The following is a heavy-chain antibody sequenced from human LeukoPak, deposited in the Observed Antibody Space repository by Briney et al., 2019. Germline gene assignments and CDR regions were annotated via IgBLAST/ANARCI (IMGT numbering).Heavy chain of an antibody. CDR1: GFTFSSYS. CDR3: ARAGGYSSSSPLLFGY. J-gene: IGHJ4*02. D-gene: IGHD6-6*01. CDR2: ISSSSSYI. V-gene: IGHV3-21*01. Sequence: PGGSLRLSCAASGFTFSSYSMNWVRQAPGKGLEWVSSISSSSSYIYYADSVKGRFTISRDNAKNSLYLQMNSLRAEDTAVYYCARAGGYSSSSPLLFGYWGQGTLVTVFS.